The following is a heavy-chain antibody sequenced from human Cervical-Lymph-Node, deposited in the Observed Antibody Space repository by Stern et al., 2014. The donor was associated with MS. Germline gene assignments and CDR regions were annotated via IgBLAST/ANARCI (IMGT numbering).Heavy chain of an antibody. Sequence: QVTLRESGPALVKPTQTLTLTCTFSGFSLSTSGLGVGWIRQPPGEALEWLADIYWDDQKRYSPSLKSRLTITKDTSKNQVVLTLTNVDPVDTATYYCAHRTAGPFDYWGQGTLVTVSS. CDR1: GFSLSTSGLG. CDR2: IYWDDQK. CDR3: AHRTAGPFDY. V-gene: IGHV2-5*02. J-gene: IGHJ4*02.